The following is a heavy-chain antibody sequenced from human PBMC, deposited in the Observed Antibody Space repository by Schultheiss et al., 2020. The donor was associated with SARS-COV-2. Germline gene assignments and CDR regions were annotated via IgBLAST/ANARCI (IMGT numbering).Heavy chain of an antibody. CDR3: ARETGAPYYYGMDV. J-gene: IGHJ6*02. CDR2: IYYSGTT. Sequence: SETLSLTCTVSGGSVSSGSYYWSWIRQPPGKGLEWIGYIYYSGTTNYNPSLKSRAVASVDTSENQISLKLSSVTAADTAVYYCARETGAPYYYGMDVWGQGTTVTVSS. V-gene: IGHV4-61*01. CDR1: GGSVSSGSYY.